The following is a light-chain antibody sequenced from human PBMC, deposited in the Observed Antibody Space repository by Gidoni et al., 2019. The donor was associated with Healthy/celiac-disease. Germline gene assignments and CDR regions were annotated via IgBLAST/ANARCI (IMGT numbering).Light chain of an antibody. J-gene: IGKJ1*01. CDR2: GAS. CDR1: QSVSSN. CDR3: QQYNNWPWT. Sequence: ELVMTQSPATLSVSPGERATLSCRASQSVSSNLAWYQQKPGQAPRLLIYGASTRATGIPARFSGSGSGTEFTLTISSLHSEDFAVYYCQQYNNWPWTFGQGTKVEIK. V-gene: IGKV3-15*01.